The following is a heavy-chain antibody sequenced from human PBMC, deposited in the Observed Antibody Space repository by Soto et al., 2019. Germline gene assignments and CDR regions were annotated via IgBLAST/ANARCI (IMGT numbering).Heavy chain of an antibody. Sequence: SETLSLTCTVSGGSISSYYWSWIRQPPGKGLEWIGYIYYSGSTNYNPSLKSRVTISVDTSKNQFSLKLSSVTAADTAVYYCARHVGAYSFGYVYFDYWGQGTLVTVSS. CDR1: GGSISSYY. J-gene: IGHJ4*02. CDR2: IYYSGST. CDR3: ARHVGAYSFGYVYFDY. V-gene: IGHV4-59*08. D-gene: IGHD5-18*01.